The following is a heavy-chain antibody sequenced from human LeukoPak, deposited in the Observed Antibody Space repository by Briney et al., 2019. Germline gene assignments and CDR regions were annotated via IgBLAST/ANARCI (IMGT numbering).Heavy chain of an antibody. D-gene: IGHD3-22*01. CDR1: GGSISSSSYY. CDR3: ARSKPALDYYDSSGYSHFDY. V-gene: IGHV4-39*01. CDR2: IYYSGST. J-gene: IGHJ4*02. Sequence: SETLSLTCTVSGGSISSSSYYWGWIRQPPGTGLEWIGSIYYSGSTYYNPSLKSRVTISVDTSKNQFSLKLSSVTAADTAVYYCARSKPALDYYDSSGYSHFDYWGQGTLVTVSS.